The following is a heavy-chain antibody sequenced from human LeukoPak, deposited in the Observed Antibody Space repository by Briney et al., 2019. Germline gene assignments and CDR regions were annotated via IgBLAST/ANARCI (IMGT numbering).Heavy chain of an antibody. CDR1: GFTFSSHS. D-gene: IGHD4-17*01. CDR2: ISSSSSTI. V-gene: IGHV3-48*01. J-gene: IGHJ3*01. Sequence: GGSLRLSCAASGFTFSSHSMNWVRQAPGKGLEWVSYISSSSSTIYYADSVKGRFTISRDNAKNSLYLQMNSLRAEDTAVYYCARDPNGDYIGAFDFWGQGTMVTVSS. CDR3: ARDPNGDYIGAFDF.